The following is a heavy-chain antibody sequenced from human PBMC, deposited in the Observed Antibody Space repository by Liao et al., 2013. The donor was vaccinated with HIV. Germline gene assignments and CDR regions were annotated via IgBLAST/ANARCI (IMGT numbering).Heavy chain of an antibody. CDR1: GGSISSGSYY. Sequence: QVQLQESGPGLVKPSQTLSLTCTVSGGSISSGSYYWSWIRQPAGKGLEWIGRIYTSGSTNYNPSLKSRVTISVDTSKNQFSLKLSSVTAADTAVYYCARAGVMKFWGGFDYVGPGNPGHRLL. CDR3: ARAGVMKFWGGFDY. CDR2: IYTSGST. V-gene: IGHV4-61*02. J-gene: IGHJ4*02. D-gene: IGHD3-16*01.